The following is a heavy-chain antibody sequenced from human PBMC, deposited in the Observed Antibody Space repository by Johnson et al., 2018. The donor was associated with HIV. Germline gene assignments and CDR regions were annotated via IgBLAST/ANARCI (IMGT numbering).Heavy chain of an antibody. D-gene: IGHD2-15*01. CDR2: IYSGGST. CDR3: ARSQVAATSEGAFDI. J-gene: IGHJ3*02. Sequence: VQLVESGGGVVQPGRSLRLSCAASGFTVSSNYMSWVRQAPGKGLEWVSVIYSGGSTSYADSVKGRFTISRDNSKNTLYLQMNSLRAEDTAVYYCARSQVAATSEGAFDIWGQGTMVTVSS. V-gene: IGHV3-66*01. CDR1: GFTVSSNY.